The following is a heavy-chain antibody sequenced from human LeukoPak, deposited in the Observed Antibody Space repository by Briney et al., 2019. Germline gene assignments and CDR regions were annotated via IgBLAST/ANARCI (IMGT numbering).Heavy chain of an antibody. CDR3: AKGTGYYDSSGSPY. V-gene: IGHV3-30*02. CDR1: GFTFSSYG. J-gene: IGHJ4*02. CDR2: IRYDGSNK. Sequence: GGSLRLSCAASGFTFSSYGMHWVRQAPGKGLEWVAFIRYDGSNKYYADSVKGRFTISRDNSKNALYLQMNSLRAEDTAVYYCAKGTGYYDSSGSPYWGQGTLVTVSS. D-gene: IGHD3-22*01.